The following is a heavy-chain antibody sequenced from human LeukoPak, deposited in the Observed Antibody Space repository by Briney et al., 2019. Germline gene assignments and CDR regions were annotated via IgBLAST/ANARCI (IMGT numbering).Heavy chain of an antibody. CDR3: AKDLGSTRFFDY. D-gene: IGHD5/OR15-5a*01. CDR1: GFTFSSYS. CDR2: IRYDGSNK. Sequence: GGSLRLSCAASGFTFSSYSMNWVRQAPGKGLEWVAFIRYDGSNKYYADSVKGRFTISRDNSKNTLYLQMNSLRAEDTAVYYCAKDLGSTRFFDYWGQGTLVTVSS. J-gene: IGHJ4*02. V-gene: IGHV3-30*02.